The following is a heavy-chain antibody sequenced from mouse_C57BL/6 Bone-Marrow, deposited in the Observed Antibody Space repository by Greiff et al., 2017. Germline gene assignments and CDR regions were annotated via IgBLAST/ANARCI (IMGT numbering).Heavy chain of an antibody. CDR2: IDPSASYT. J-gene: IGHJ4*01. Sequence: QVQLQQPGAELVMPGASVKLSCKASGYPFPSYWMPWVNQRPGQGLEWIGEIDPSASYTNYNQKFKCKSTLTVDKSSSTAYMQLSSLTSEDSAVYYGARESILDSSGLYAMDYWGQGTSVTVSS. CDR1: GYPFPSYW. V-gene: IGHV1-69*01. D-gene: IGHD3-2*02. CDR3: ARESILDSSGLYAMDY.